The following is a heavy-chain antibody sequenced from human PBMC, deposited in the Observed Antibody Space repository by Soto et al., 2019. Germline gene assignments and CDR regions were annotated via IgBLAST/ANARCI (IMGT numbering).Heavy chain of an antibody. CDR2: IDPSDSYT. CDR3: ARITYDSSGYYSPYYYYGMDV. V-gene: IGHV5-10-1*01. J-gene: IGHJ6*02. D-gene: IGHD3-22*01. CDR1: GYSFTSYW. Sequence: GESLKISCKGSGYSFTSYWISWVRQMPGKGLEWMGRIDPSDSYTNYSPSFQGHVTISADKSISTAYLQWSSLKASDTAMYYCARITYDSSGYYSPYYYYGMDVWGQGTTVTVSS.